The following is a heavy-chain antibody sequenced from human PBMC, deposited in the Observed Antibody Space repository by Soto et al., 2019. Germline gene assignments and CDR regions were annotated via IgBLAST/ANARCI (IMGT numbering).Heavy chain of an antibody. CDR2: INPNSGGT. D-gene: IGHD6-13*01. Sequence: ASVKVSCKASGYTFTGYYMHWVRQAPGQGLEWMGWINPNSGGTNYAQKFQGRVTMTRDTSISTAYMELSRLRSDDTAVYYCARDTRSSSWGIYYYYYGMDVWGQGTTVTVS. J-gene: IGHJ6*02. CDR1: GYTFTGYY. CDR3: ARDTRSSSWGIYYYYYGMDV. V-gene: IGHV1-2*02.